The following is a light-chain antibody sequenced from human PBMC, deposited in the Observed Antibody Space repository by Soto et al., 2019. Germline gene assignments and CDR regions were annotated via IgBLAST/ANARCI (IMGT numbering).Light chain of an antibody. J-gene: IGLJ1*01. CDR1: SSDVGSYNL. V-gene: IGLV2-23*01. CDR2: EGS. Sequence: QSVLAQPPSASGSPGQSVTVSCTGTSSDVGSYNLVSWYQQHPGKAPKLMIYEGSKRPSGVSNRFAGPKSGNTASLPISGLQAKVEADFNSCSYAGSSTFVFGTGPRSPS. CDR3: CSYAGSSTFV.